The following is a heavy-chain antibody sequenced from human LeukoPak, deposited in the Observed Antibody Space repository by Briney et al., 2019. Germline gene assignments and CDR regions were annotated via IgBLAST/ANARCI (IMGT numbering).Heavy chain of an antibody. CDR1: GYTFTGYY. D-gene: IGHD5-24*01. J-gene: IGHJ4*02. CDR3: AKTGDGYNLLDY. CDR2: VDPKSGGT. V-gene: IGHV1-2*02. Sequence: ASVKVSCKASGYTFTGYYMHWVRQAPGQGLEWMGWVDPKSGGTNYAQKFQGRVTMTRDTSITTVNMELRRLRSDDTAVYYCAKTGDGYNLLDYWGQGTLVTVSS.